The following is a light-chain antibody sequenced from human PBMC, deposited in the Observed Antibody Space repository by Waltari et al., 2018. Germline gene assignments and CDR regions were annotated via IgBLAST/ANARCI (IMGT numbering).Light chain of an antibody. CDR2: DVS. Sequence: QSALPQPASVSVSPGQSLTLSSTVTTSPYVSWYQQHPHRAPKLLIYDVSKRPSGVSDRFSGSKSGNTASLTISGLQAEDEADYYCNSFTRSTTWVFGGGTKLTVL. CDR3: NSFTRSTTWV. J-gene: IGLJ3*02. CDR1: TSPY. V-gene: IGLV2-14*03.